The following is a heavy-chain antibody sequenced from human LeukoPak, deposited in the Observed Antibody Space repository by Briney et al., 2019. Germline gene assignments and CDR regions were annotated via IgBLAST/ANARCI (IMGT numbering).Heavy chain of an antibody. CDR3: ARDGYSGYSFDY. J-gene: IGHJ4*02. CDR1: GGSISSYY. V-gene: IGHV4-59*01. D-gene: IGHD5-12*01. CDR2: IYYSGST. Sequence: ASETLSLTCTVSGGSISSYYWSWIRQPPGKGLEWIGYIYYSGSTNYNPSLKSRVTISVDTSKNQFSLELSSVTAADTAVYYCARDGYSGYSFDYWGQGTLVTVSS.